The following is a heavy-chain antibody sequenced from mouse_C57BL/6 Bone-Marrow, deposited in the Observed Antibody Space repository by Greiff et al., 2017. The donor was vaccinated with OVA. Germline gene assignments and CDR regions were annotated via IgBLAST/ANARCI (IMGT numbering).Heavy chain of an antibody. D-gene: IGHD4-1*01. CDR1: GYTFTSYW. V-gene: IGHV1-52*01. CDR3: ARYLTGQNFDY. CDR2: IDPSDSET. J-gene: IGHJ2*01. Sequence: QVQLKQPGAELVRPGSSVKLSCKASGYTFTSYWMHWVKQRPIQGLEWIGNIDPSDSETHYNQKFKDKATLTVDKSSSTAYMQLSSLTSEDSAVYYCARYLTGQNFDYWGQGTTLTVSS.